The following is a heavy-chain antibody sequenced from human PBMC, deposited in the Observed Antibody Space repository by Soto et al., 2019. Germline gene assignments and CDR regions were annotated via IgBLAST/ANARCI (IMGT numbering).Heavy chain of an antibody. CDR1: GFTFSSYS. CDR3: ARDVIAAAGSFYYYYGMDV. Sequence: GGSLRLSCAASGFTFSSYSMNWVRQAPGKGLEWVSSISSSSSYIYYADSVKGRFTISRDNAKNSLYLQMNSLRAEDTAVYYCARDVIAAAGSFYYYYGMDVWDQGTTVTVSS. V-gene: IGHV3-21*01. CDR2: ISSSSSYI. J-gene: IGHJ6*02. D-gene: IGHD6-13*01.